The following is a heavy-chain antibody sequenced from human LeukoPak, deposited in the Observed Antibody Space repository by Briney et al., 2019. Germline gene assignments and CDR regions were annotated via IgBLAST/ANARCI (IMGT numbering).Heavy chain of an antibody. V-gene: IGHV1-8*02. CDR1: GYTFTSYD. D-gene: IGHD3-9*01. CDR3: ARVRYDILTGDPDAFDI. CDR2: MNPNSGNT. J-gene: IGHJ3*02. Sequence: GASVKVSCKASGYTFTSYDINWVRQATGQGLEWMGWMNPNSGNTGYAQKFQGRVTMTRNTSISTAYMELSSLRSEDTAVYYCARVRYDILTGDPDAFDIWGQGTMVTVSS.